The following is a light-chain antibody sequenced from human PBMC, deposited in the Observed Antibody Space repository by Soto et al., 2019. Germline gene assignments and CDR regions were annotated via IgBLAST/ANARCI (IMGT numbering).Light chain of an antibody. J-gene: IGKJ1*01. CDR1: QSVSSN. CDR3: QQYHNWPPLT. Sequence: EIVMTQSPATLSVSPGERATLSCRASQSVSSNLAWYQQKPGQVPRLLVYGASTRATGIPARFSGSGSGTEFTLTISSLQSEDFAVYYCQQYHNWPPLTFGQGTKVEIK. CDR2: GAS. V-gene: IGKV3-15*01.